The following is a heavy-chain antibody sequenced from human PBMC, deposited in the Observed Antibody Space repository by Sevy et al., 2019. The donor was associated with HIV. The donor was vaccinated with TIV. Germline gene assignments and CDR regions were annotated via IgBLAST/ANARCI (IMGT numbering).Heavy chain of an antibody. CDR1: GFTFNTYW. CDR2: INLDCREK. CDR3: ARNNAGGNPWVH. Sequence: GSLRPPCAASGFTFNTYWMSWVRQSPEKGLDWVANINLDCREKFYGDSVKGRFTVSRDNTKNLLFLQMNSLRGEDTAMYFCARNNAGGNPWVHWGQGTLVTVSS. J-gene: IGHJ4*02. D-gene: IGHD1-1*01. V-gene: IGHV3-7*01.